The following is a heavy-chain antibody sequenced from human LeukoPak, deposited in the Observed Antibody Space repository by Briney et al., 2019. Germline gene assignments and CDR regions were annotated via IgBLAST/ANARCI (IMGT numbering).Heavy chain of an antibody. D-gene: IGHD3-10*01. Sequence: SETLSLTCTVSGGSISSYYWSWIRQPPGKGLEWIGYIYYSGSTNYSPSLKSRVTISVDTSKNQFSLKLSSVTAADTAVYYCARTYYYGSGRMRGYYGMDVWGQGTTVTVSS. V-gene: IGHV4-59*01. CDR2: IYYSGST. J-gene: IGHJ6*02. CDR3: ARTYYYGSGRMRGYYGMDV. CDR1: GGSISSYY.